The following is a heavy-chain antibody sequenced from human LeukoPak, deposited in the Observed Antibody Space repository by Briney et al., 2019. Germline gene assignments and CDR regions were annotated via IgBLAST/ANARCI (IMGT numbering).Heavy chain of an antibody. CDR2: IYSVSS. J-gene: IGHJ4*02. V-gene: IGHV4-39*07. D-gene: IGHD1-7*01. Sequence: SETLSLTCSVSGVSISSSAYYWAWIRQPPGKGLELIGSIYSVSSHYNPSLKSRVTISVDTSKNQFSLKLSSVTAADTAVYYCARGRNWNYESHFDYWGQGTLVTVSS. CDR3: ARGRNWNYESHFDY. CDR1: GVSISSSAYY.